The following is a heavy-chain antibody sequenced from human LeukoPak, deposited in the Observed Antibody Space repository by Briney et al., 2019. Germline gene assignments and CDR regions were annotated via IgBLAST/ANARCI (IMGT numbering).Heavy chain of an antibody. CDR2: INHSGST. CDR3: ARVRGYSGSSLFDY. CDR1: GGSFSGYY. D-gene: IGHD5-12*01. V-gene: IGHV4-34*01. Sequence: SETLSLTCAVYGGSFSGYYWSWIRQPPGKGLEWIGEINHSGSTNYNPSLKSRVTISVDTSKNQFSLKLSSVTAADTAVYYCARVRGYSGSSLFDYWGQGTLVTVSS. J-gene: IGHJ4*02.